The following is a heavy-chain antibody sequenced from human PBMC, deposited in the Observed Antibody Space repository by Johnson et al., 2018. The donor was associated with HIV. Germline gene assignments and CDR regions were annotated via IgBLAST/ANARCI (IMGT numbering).Heavy chain of an antibody. CDR1: GFTFSSYG. CDR2: IRYDGSNK. J-gene: IGHJ3*02. D-gene: IGHD4-23*01. CDR3: ARDGPPYYGGNSGGAFDI. V-gene: IGHV3-30*02. Sequence: QVQLVESGGGVVQPGRSLRLSCAASGFTFSSYGMHWVRQAPGKGLEWVAFIRYDGSNKYYADSVKGRFTISRENPKNSLYLQMNSLRAEDTAVYYCARDGPPYYGGNSGGAFDIWGQGTMVTVSS.